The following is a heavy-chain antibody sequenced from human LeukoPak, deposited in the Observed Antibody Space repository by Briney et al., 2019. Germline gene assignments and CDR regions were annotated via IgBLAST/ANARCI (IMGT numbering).Heavy chain of an antibody. V-gene: IGHV3-7*01. Sequence: GSLRLSCAASGFTFTNYWMSWVRQAPGKGLELVANIKQDRSEKYYVDSVKGRFTISRDNGKNSLYLQINSLRAEDTAVYYCARLREIPVFGVVTKSTSYFDYWGQGTLVTVSS. CDR2: IKQDRSEK. J-gene: IGHJ4*02. CDR1: GFTFTNYW. CDR3: ARLREIPVFGVVTKSTSYFDY. D-gene: IGHD3-3*01.